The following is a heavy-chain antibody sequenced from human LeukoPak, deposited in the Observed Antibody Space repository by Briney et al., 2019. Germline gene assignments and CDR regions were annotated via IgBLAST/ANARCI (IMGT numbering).Heavy chain of an antibody. J-gene: IGHJ6*02. Sequence: GGSLRLSCAASGFTFSSYAMSWVRQAPGKGLEWVSAISGSGGSTYYADSVKGRFTISRDNSKNTLYLQMNSLRAEDTAVYYCARGIGTSYDFWSGYAYYYGMDVWGQGTTVTVSS. CDR3: ARGIGTSYDFWSGYAYYYGMDV. CDR1: GFTFSSYA. V-gene: IGHV3-23*01. CDR2: ISGSGGST. D-gene: IGHD3-3*01.